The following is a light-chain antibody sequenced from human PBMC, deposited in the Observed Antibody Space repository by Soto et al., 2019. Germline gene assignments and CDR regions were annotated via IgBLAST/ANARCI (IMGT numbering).Light chain of an antibody. J-gene: IGKJ1*01. CDR1: QSISSW. Sequence: DIPMTQSPSTLSASVGDRVTITCRASQSISSWLAWYQQKPGKAPKLLIYDASSLESGVPSRFSDSGSGTEFTLTISSLQPDDFATYYCQQYNSYSPTFGQGTKVEIK. CDR3: QQYNSYSPT. V-gene: IGKV1-5*01. CDR2: DAS.